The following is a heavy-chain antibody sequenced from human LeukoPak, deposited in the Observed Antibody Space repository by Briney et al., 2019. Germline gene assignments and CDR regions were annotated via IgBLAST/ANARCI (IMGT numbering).Heavy chain of an antibody. CDR1: GFIVSDNF. D-gene: IGHD5-18*01. Sequence: PGGSLRLSCAASGFIVSDNFMSWVRQAPGKGLEWVSVIYAGGSTYYADSVKGRFTISRDNPKNTLFLQMNSLSPEDTAVYYCGGPYSYGYPYWGQGTLVTVSS. CDR3: GGPYSYGYPY. V-gene: IGHV3-53*01. J-gene: IGHJ4*02. CDR2: IYAGGST.